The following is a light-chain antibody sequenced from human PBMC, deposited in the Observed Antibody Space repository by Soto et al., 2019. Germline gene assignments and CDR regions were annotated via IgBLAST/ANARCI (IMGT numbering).Light chain of an antibody. CDR1: SSNIGINI. CDR3: ASWDTSLNSGV. CDR2: EDN. Sequence: QSVLTQPPSVSAAPGQKITISCSGGSSNIGINIVSWYQQLPGTAPKLLIYEDNKRPSGIPDRFSGSKSGTSATLRITALQTGDEADYYCASWDTSLNSGVFGGGTKLTVL. J-gene: IGLJ2*01. V-gene: IGLV1-51*02.